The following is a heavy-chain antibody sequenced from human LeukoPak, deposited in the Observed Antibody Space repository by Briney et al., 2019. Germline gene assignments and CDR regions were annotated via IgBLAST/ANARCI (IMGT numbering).Heavy chain of an antibody. V-gene: IGHV1-46*01. CDR2: INPTGGST. CDR3: ARDRPPHDYGDNDAFDI. J-gene: IGHJ3*02. CDR1: GYTFTSYY. Sequence: GASVKVSCKASGYTFTSYYMHWVRQAPGQGLEWMGLINPTGGSTGYAQKFQGRVTMTTDTSTSTAYMELRSLRSDDTAVYYCARDRPPHDYGDNDAFDIWGQGTMVTVSS. D-gene: IGHD4-17*01.